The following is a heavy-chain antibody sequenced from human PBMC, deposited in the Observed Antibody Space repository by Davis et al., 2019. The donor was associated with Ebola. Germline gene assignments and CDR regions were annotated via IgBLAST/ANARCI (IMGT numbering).Heavy chain of an antibody. Sequence: ASVKVSCKAAGAPLRPHGMSWVRQAPGQGLEWMGWINPHNGNTNYAQNVQGRVIMTSDTATNTAYMELSGLRFDDTAVYYCARGKWFDPWGQGTLVSVTS. V-gene: IGHV1-18*01. J-gene: IGHJ5*02. CDR2: INPHNGNT. CDR1: GAPLRPHG. CDR3: ARGKWFDP.